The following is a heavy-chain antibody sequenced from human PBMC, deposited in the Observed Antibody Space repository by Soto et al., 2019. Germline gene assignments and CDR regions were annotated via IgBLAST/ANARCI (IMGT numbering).Heavy chain of an antibody. CDR1: GGSISSGDYY. J-gene: IGHJ4*02. V-gene: IGHV4-30-4*01. D-gene: IGHD3-22*01. Sequence: QVQLQESGPGLVKPSQTLSLTCTFSGGSISSGDYYWSWIRQPPGKGLEWIGYIYYSGSTYYNPSHKSRVTISVDTSKNQFSLKLSSVTAADTAVYYCARVDYDSSGYETYYFDYWGQGTLGNVSS. CDR2: IYYSGST. CDR3: ARVDYDSSGYETYYFDY.